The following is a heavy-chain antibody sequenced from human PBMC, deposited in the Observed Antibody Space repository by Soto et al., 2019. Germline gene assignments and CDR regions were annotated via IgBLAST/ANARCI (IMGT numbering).Heavy chain of an antibody. Sequence: EVQMLESGGGLVHPGGSLRLSCAASGFTFSNYAMNWVRQAPGKGLEWVSSISGSGRNTYYADSVKGRLTISRDSSKNTLDLQMNSLRVADTGVYYCAKDLNGSGSFTSYYHYGMDVWGQGTTVTVSS. CDR2: ISGSGRNT. V-gene: IGHV3-23*01. D-gene: IGHD3-10*01. CDR1: GFTFSNYA. J-gene: IGHJ6*02. CDR3: AKDLNGSGSFTSYYHYGMDV.